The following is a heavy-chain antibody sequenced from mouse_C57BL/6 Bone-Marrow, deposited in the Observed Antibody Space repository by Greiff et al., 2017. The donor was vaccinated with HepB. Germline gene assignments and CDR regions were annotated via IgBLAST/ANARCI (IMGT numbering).Heavy chain of an antibody. V-gene: IGHV7-3*01. CDR1: GFTFTDYY. CDR3: ARYYYYGSSNWYFDV. Sequence: EVKVVESGGGLVQPGGSLSLSCAASGFTFTDYYMSWVRQPPGKALEWLGFIGNKANGYTTEYSASVKGRFTISRDNSQSILYLQMNALRAEDSATYYCARYYYYGSSNWYFDVWGTGTTVTVSS. D-gene: IGHD1-1*01. CDR2: IGNKANGYTT. J-gene: IGHJ1*03.